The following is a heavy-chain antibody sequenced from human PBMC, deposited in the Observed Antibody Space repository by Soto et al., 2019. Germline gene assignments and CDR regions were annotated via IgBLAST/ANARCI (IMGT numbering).Heavy chain of an antibody. CDR3: SRALQERTMLVVVPHSCNWFDP. V-gene: IGHV1-18*04. J-gene: IGHJ5*02. CDR2: ISAYNGNT. CDR1: GYTFTSYG. D-gene: IGHD3-22*01. Sequence: QVQLVQSGAEVKKPGASVKVSCKASGYTFTSYGISWVRQAPGQGLEWKGWISAYNGNTNYAQKLQGRVTMTTDTSTSTGYVELGVLRSYDRAMYDCSRALQERTMLVVVPHSCNWFDPWGQGTLVTVSS.